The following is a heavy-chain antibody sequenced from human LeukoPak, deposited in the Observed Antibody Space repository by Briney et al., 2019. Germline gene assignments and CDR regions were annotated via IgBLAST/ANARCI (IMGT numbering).Heavy chain of an antibody. CDR2: IIPIFGTA. CDR3: ARSRITMVRGVYENWFDP. J-gene: IGHJ5*02. CDR1: GGTFSSYA. D-gene: IGHD3-10*01. Sequence: ASVKVSCKASGGTFSSYAISWVRQAPGQGLEWMGGIIPIFGTANYAQKFQGRVTIAADKSTSTAYMELSSLRSDDTAVYYCARSRITMVRGVYENWFDPWGQGTLVTVSS. V-gene: IGHV1-69*06.